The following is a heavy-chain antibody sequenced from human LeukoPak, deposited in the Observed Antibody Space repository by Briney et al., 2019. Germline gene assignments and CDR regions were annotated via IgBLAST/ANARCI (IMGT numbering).Heavy chain of an antibody. V-gene: IGHV1-3*01. Sequence: GASVKVSCKASGYTFTSYAMHWVRQAPGQRLEWMGWINAGNGNTKYSQKFQGRVTITRDTSASTAYMELSSLRSEDTAVYYCARRRCSSTSSSSAPLDYWGQGTLVTVSS. CDR3: ARRRCSSTSSSSAPLDY. D-gene: IGHD2-2*01. CDR2: INAGNGNT. CDR1: GYTFTSYA. J-gene: IGHJ4*02.